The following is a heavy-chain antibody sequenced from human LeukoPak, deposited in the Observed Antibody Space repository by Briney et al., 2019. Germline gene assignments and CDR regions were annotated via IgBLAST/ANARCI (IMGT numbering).Heavy chain of an antibody. V-gene: IGHV4-34*01. J-gene: IGHJ5*02. CDR3: AREGLNMVRGVIPKEAWGWFDP. CDR2: INDSGST. Sequence: PSETLSLTCAVYGDSLSGYYWSWVRHPPGKGLEWVGEINDSGSTSYNPSLKSPVTISLATSKNPFSLNLSSVTAADTAVYYCAREGLNMVRGVIPKEAWGWFDPWGQGNLVTVSS. D-gene: IGHD3-10*01. CDR1: GDSLSGYY.